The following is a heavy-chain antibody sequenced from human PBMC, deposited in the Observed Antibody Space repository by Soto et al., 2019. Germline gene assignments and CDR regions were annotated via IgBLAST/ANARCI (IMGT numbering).Heavy chain of an antibody. CDR1: GFTFNFFA. V-gene: IGHV3-30-3*01. CDR2: VSKHGSNT. CDR3: ARDIWWEPGVDAFHI. J-gene: IGHJ3*02. Sequence: QVQLVESGGGVVQPGRSLRLSCAASGFTFNFFAMHWVRQAPGKGLEWVAAVSKHGSNTYYADSVKGRFTISRDNPKNTLYLQMNSLGLEDTAVYYCARDIWWEPGVDAFHIWGQGTMVTVSP. D-gene: IGHD1-26*01.